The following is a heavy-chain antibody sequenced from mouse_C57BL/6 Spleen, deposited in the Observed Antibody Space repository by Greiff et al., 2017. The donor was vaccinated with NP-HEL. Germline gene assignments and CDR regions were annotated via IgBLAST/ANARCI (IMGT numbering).Heavy chain of an antibody. D-gene: IGHD3-3*01. V-gene: IGHV5-4*01. CDR1: GFTFSSYA. CDR3: ARDGGQFAY. CDR2: ISDGGSYT. Sequence: EVKLVESGGGLVKPGGSLKLSCAASGFTFSSYAMSWVRQTPEKRLEWVATISDGGSYTYYPDNVKGRFTISRDNAKDNLYLQMSHLKSEDTAMYYCARDGGQFAYWGQGTLVTVSA. J-gene: IGHJ3*01.